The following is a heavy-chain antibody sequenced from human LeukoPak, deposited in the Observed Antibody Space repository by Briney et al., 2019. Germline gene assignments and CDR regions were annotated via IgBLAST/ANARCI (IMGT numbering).Heavy chain of an antibody. CDR1: GGSISSGSYY. D-gene: IGHD4-17*01. Sequence: SETLSLTCTVSGGSISSGSYYWSWIRQPAGKGLEWIGYIYYSGSTYYNPSLKSRVTISVDTSKNQFSLKLSSVTAADTAVYYCARSGYGDYDLYFQHWGQGTLVTVSS. J-gene: IGHJ1*01. CDR3: ARSGYGDYDLYFQH. V-gene: IGHV4-31*03. CDR2: IYYSGST.